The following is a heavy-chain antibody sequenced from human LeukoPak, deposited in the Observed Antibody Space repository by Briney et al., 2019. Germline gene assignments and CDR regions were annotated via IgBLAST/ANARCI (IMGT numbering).Heavy chain of an antibody. CDR2: VTDAGFA. J-gene: IGHJ4*02. Sequence: SETLSLTCTVSSTSLTTYYWSWIRQPPGKGLEWIGYVTDAGFATYNPSLKSRVTLSVDTSTNQFSLKVHSVAVSDTAVYYCARDRAVGGRFFDLWGQGILVSVSS. V-gene: IGHV4-59*01. D-gene: IGHD6-19*01. CDR1: STSLTTYY. CDR3: ARDRAVGGRFFDL.